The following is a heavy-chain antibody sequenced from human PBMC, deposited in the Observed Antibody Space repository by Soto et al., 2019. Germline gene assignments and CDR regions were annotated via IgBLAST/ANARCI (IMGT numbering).Heavy chain of an antibody. Sequence: EVQLVEAGGGLVQPGGSLRLSCAASGFTFSSHWMSWVRQAPGKGLEWVANIKQDGSEKYYVDSVKGRFTISRDYAENSLYLQMNSLRAEDTAVYHCARGYSFGYWGQGTLVTVSS. D-gene: IGHD5-12*01. V-gene: IGHV3-7*04. J-gene: IGHJ4*02. CDR1: GFTFSSHW. CDR2: IKQDGSEK. CDR3: ARGYSFGY.